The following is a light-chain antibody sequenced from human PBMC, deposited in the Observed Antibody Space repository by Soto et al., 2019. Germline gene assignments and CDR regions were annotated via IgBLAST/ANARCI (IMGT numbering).Light chain of an antibody. CDR3: AAWDDSLSGGV. Sequence: QSVLTQPPSASGTPGQRVTISCSGSSSNIGSNYVYWYQQLPGTAPKLLIYRNNQRPSGVPDRFSGSKSGTSASLAISGLRSEDEADYYCAAWDDSLSGGVLGGGTKVTVL. CDR1: SSNIGSNY. CDR2: RNN. J-gene: IGLJ3*02. V-gene: IGLV1-47*01.